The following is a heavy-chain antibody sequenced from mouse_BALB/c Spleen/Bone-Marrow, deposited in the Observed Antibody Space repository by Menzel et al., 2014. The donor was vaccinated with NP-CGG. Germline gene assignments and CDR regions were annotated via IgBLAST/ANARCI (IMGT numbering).Heavy chain of an antibody. D-gene: IGHD1-1*01. V-gene: IGHV1-15*01. J-gene: IGHJ3*02. CDR3: TRYGSRGY. CDR2: IDPETDNT. CDR1: GYTFTDYE. Sequence: QVQLQQSGAELVRPGASVTLSCKASGYTFTDYEMHWVKQTPVHGLEWIGSIDPETDNTVFNQKFKAKATLTADRSSNTASMDLRSLTSEDSAVYYCTRYGSRGYWGQGTLVTVS.